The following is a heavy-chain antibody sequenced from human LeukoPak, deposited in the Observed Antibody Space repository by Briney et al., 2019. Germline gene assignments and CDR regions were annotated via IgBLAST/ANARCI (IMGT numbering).Heavy chain of an antibody. Sequence: QSGGSLRLSCAASGFTFSSYAMSWVRQAPGKGLEWVSAISGSGGSTYYADSVKGRVTISRDNSKNTLYLQMNSLRAEDTAVYYCAKSSIAVAGIRLDYWGQGTLVTVSS. J-gene: IGHJ4*02. CDR1: GFTFSSYA. V-gene: IGHV3-23*01. CDR2: ISGSGGST. CDR3: AKSSIAVAGIRLDY. D-gene: IGHD6-19*01.